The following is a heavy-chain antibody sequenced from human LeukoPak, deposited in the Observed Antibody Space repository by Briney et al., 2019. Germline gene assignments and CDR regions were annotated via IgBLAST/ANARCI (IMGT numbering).Heavy chain of an antibody. V-gene: IGHV4-38-2*01. CDR1: GYSITSGFC. D-gene: IGHD2-8*02. J-gene: IGHJ6*03. CDR3: ARAPTGYYMDV. CDR2: MYNSGST. Sequence: SETPSLTCGVSGYSITSGFCWGWIRQPPGKGLEWIAFMYNSGSTYYDPSLKSRVTMSIDTSKNLLSLKLGSATAADTAVYYCARAPTGYYMDVWGKGTTVTVSS.